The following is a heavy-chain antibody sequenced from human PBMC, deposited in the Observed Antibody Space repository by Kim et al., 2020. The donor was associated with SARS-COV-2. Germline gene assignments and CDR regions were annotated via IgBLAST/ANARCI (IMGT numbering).Heavy chain of an antibody. D-gene: IGHD3-10*01. J-gene: IGHJ3*01. CDR1: GGSFGDYS. CDR2: ITHEGHT. V-gene: IGHV4-34*01. Sequence: SETLSLNCAVSGGSFGDYSWSWIRQSPGKGLEWIGEITHEGHTNYHPSLKRRVTMSLGTSKRHFSLKLTSVTAADAAIYYCAFSASLSGDPFDLWAQGTMVTVSS. CDR3: AFSASLSGDPFDL.